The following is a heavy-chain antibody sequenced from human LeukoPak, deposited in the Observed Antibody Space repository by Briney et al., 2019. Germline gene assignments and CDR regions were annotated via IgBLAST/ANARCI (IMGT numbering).Heavy chain of an antibody. J-gene: IGHJ5*02. CDR2: IYPGDSET. D-gene: IGHD6-13*01. V-gene: IGHV5-51*01. CDR3: ARTIAAAGLGRFDP. CDR1: GYSFTSYW. Sequence: GESRKISCKGSGYSFTSYWIGWVRQIPGKGLEWMGIIYPGDSETRYSPTFQGRVTISADKSISTAYLQWSSLKASDTAMYYCARTIAAAGLGRFDPWGQGTLVTVSS.